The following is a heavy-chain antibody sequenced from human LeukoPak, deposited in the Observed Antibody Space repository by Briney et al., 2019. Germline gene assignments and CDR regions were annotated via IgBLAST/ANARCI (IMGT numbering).Heavy chain of an antibody. CDR3: ARDAFRARYFDL. J-gene: IGHJ2*01. V-gene: IGHV3-7*01. D-gene: IGHD3-10*01. CDR2: IKQDGSEK. CDR1: GFTFSSYS. Sequence: GGSLRLSCAASGFTFSSYSMNWVRQAPGKGLEWVANIKQDGSEKYYVDSVKGRFTISRDNAKDSVYLQMNSLRAKGTAVYYCARDAFRARYFDLWGRGTLVTVSS.